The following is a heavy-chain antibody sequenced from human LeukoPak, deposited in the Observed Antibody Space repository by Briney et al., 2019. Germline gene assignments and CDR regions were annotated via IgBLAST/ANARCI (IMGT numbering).Heavy chain of an antibody. V-gene: IGHV3-21*01. CDR1: GFTFSSYS. Sequence: PGGSLRLSCAASGFTFSSYSMNWVRQAPGKGLEWVSSISSSSSYIYYADSVKGRFTISRDNAKSSLYLQMNSLRAEDTALYYCTRSPEGRPIDYWSQGTLVTVSS. CDR3: TRSPEGRPIDY. CDR2: ISSSSSYI. D-gene: IGHD3-10*01. J-gene: IGHJ4*02.